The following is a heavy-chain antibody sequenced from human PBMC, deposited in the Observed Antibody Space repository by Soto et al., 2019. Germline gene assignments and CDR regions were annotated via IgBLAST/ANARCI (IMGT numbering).Heavy chain of an antibody. CDR1: GGSFSGYY. V-gene: IGHV4-34*01. Sequence: QVQLQQWGAGLLKPSETLSLTCAVYGGSFSGYYWSWIRQPPGKGLEWIGEINHSGSTNYNPSLKSRVPISVDTSKNQFSLKLSSVTAADTAVYYCARFPVAAAGIGVDYWGQGTLVTVSS. CDR3: ARFPVAAAGIGVDY. D-gene: IGHD6-13*01. J-gene: IGHJ4*02. CDR2: INHSGST.